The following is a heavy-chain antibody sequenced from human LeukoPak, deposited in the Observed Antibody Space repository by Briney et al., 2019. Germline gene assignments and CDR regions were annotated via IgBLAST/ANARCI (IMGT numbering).Heavy chain of an antibody. V-gene: IGHV3-7*01. J-gene: IGHJ6*04. Sequence: GGSLTLSCAASGFTFSSYWMIWVRQAPGKGLDGVANIKQDGSEKYYVDSVKGRFNISRDNAKNSLYLQMNSLRAEDTAVYYCARSHQLLGYGMDVWGEGTTVTVSS. D-gene: IGHD2-2*01. CDR2: IKQDGSEK. CDR3: ARSHQLLGYGMDV. CDR1: GFTFSSYW.